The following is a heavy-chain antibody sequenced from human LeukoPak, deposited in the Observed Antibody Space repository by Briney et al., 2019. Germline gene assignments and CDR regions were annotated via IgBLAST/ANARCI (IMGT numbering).Heavy chain of an antibody. CDR3: ATYGYIYEDAFDI. V-gene: IGHV3-74*01. Sequence: GGSLRLSCAASGFTFSSYWVHWVRQAPGKGLVWVSRINSDGTTTAYADSVTGRFTISRDNAKNTLYLHMDRLKPDDTAVYYCATYGYIYEDAFDIWGQGTMVTVSS. CDR2: INSDGTTT. J-gene: IGHJ3*02. CDR1: GFTFSSYW. D-gene: IGHD5-24*01.